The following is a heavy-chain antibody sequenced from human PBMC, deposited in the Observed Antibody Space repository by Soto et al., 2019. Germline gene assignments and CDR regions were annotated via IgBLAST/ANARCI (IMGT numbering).Heavy chain of an antibody. J-gene: IGHJ3*01. V-gene: IGHV5-51*01. D-gene: IGHD3-10*01. Sequence: GETLKISCKGSGYSFAGYWIGWVRQMPGKGLDWMGVIYPGDSDTRYSPSFHGQVTISADKSISTAYLQWSSLKASDTAMYFCARLPGVRGVFDGFNVWGQGTMVTVSS. CDR1: GYSFAGYW. CDR2: IYPGDSDT. CDR3: ARLPGVRGVFDGFNV.